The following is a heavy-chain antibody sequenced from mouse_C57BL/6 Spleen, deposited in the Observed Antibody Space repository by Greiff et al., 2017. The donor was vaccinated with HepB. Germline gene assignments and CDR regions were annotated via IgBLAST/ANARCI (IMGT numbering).Heavy chain of an antibody. CDR1: GYAFSSSW. D-gene: IGHD4-1*01. CDR3: ARLILTGTYFDY. CDR2: IYPGDGDT. V-gene: IGHV1-82*01. Sequence: VQLQQSGPELVKPGASVKISCKASGYAFSSSWMNWVKQRPGKGLEWIGRIYPGDGDTNYNGKFKGKATLTADKSSSTAYMQLSSLTSEDSAVYFCARLILTGTYFDYWGQGTTLTVSS. J-gene: IGHJ2*01.